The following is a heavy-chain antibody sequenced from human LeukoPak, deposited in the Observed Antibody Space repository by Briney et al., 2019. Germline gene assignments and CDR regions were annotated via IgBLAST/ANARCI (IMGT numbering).Heavy chain of an antibody. CDR3: ARERDIVVVVAANTLYYYCYGMDV. J-gene: IGHJ6*02. V-gene: IGHV3-21*01. CDR1: GLTFSRYS. Sequence: GGSLRLSCAASGLTFSRYSMNWVRQAPGKGLEWVSSISSSSSYIYYADSVKGRFTISRDNAKNSLYLQMNSLRAEDTAVYYCARERDIVVVVAANTLYYYCYGMDVWGQGTTVTVSS. D-gene: IGHD2-15*01. CDR2: ISSSSSYI.